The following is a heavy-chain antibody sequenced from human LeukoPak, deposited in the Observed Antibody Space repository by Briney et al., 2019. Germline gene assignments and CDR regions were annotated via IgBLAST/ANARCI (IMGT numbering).Heavy chain of an antibody. D-gene: IGHD3-10*01. CDR3: ARSHGSGSYYNLNDY. Sequence: SETLSLTCTVSGGSISNYYWSWIRQPPGKGLEWIGYIYYSGSTNYNPSLRSRVTISVDTSKNQFSLKLSSVTAADTAVYYCARSHGSGSYYNLNDYWGRGTLVTVSS. CDR2: IYYSGST. J-gene: IGHJ4*02. CDR1: GGSISNYY. V-gene: IGHV4-59*01.